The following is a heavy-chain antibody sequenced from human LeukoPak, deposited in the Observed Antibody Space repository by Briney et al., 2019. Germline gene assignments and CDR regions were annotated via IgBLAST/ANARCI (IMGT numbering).Heavy chain of an antibody. V-gene: IGHV1-18*01. D-gene: IGHD4-17*01. Sequence: ASVKVSCKASGYTFTSYGISWVRQAPGQGLEWMGLISAYNGNPNYAQKLQGRVTMTTDTSTSTAYMELRSLRSDDTAVYYCARPTTEKDDASDVWGQGTMVTVSS. CDR2: ISAYNGNP. J-gene: IGHJ3*01. CDR3: ARPTTEKDDASDV. CDR1: GYTFTSYG.